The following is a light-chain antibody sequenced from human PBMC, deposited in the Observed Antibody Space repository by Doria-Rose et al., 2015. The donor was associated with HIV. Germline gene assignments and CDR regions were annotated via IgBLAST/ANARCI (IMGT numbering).Light chain of an antibody. CDR2: WAS. V-gene: IGKV4-1*01. CDR1: QSLLYTSKNY. Sequence: DIRVTQSPESLGMSLGERATLNCKSNQSLLYTSKNYLAWYQQKPGQPPKLLIYWASTRQSGVPARFSGSGSGTDFTLTISSLEAEDVAVYDCQQYYVTPSFGPGTTVDIK. J-gene: IGKJ3*01. CDR3: QQYYVTPS.